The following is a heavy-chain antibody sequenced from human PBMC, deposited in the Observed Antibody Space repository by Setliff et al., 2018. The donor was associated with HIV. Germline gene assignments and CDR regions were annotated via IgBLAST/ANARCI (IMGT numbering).Heavy chain of an antibody. CDR2: LFYNGNT. CDR1: GGSISNNSYY. Sequence: SETLSLTCTVSGGSISNNSYYWGWVRQPPGKGLELIGNLFYNGNTYYNPSLKSRVTISVDTSKNQISLKLSSVTAADTAVYYCARDRRGYYYGSGSCYMDVWGTGTTVTVSS. CDR3: ARDRRGYYYGSGSCYMDV. D-gene: IGHD3-10*01. V-gene: IGHV4-39*02. J-gene: IGHJ6*03.